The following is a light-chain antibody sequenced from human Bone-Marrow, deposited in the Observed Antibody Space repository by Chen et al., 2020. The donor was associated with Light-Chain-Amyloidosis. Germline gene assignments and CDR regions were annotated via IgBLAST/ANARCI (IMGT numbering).Light chain of an antibody. V-gene: IGKV1-5*03. Sequence: DIQMTQSSSTLSASVGDSVTITCRGSQSLDNWLAWYQQKPGKAPKLLIYKASTLVSGVPSRFSGRGSGTEFTLTISSLQPDDFATYYCQQYNTRSITFGQGTRLEIK. CDR3: QQYNTRSIT. CDR1: QSLDNW. J-gene: IGKJ5*01. CDR2: KAS.